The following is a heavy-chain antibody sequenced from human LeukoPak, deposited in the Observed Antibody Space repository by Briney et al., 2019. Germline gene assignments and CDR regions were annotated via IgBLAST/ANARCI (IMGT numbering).Heavy chain of an antibody. CDR2: IYHSGST. D-gene: IGHD3-22*01. J-gene: IGHJ4*02. Sequence: PSETLSLTCTVSGYSISSGYYWDWIRQPPGKGLEWIGGIYHSGSTYYNPSLKSRVTISVDTSKNRFSLNLSSVTAADTAVYYCARRGNYDSSSFDYWGQGTLVTVSS. CDR1: GYSISSGYY. CDR3: ARRGNYDSSSFDY. V-gene: IGHV4-38-2*02.